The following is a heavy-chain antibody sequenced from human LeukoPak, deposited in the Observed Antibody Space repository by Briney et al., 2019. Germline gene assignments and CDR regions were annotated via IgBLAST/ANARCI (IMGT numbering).Heavy chain of an antibody. D-gene: IGHD7-27*01. CDR2: MGGGGTSI. J-gene: IGHJ4*02. CDR1: GFTFRTYA. V-gene: IGHV3-21*01. CDR3: AREEPGDLGQAFHY. Sequence: GGSLRLACETSGFTFRTYAMNWVRQAPGKGMEWVSSMGGGGTSIYYADSVKGRFTISRDNAKNSLYLQINSLRVDDTAVYYCAREEPGDLGQAFHYWGQGTLVTVSS.